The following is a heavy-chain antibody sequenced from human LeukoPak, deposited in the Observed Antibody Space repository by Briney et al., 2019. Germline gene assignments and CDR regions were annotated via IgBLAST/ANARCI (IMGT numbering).Heavy chain of an antibody. V-gene: IGHV7-4-1*02. CDR3: ARDITAVAGTGGDY. D-gene: IGHD6-19*01. Sequence: ASVKVSCKASGYTFTSYAMNWVRQAPAQGLEWMGWINTNTGNPTYARGFTGRFVFSLDTSVSTAYLQISSLKAEDTAVYYCARDITAVAGTGGDYWGQGTLVTVSS. CDR2: INTNTGNP. J-gene: IGHJ4*02. CDR1: GYTFTSYA.